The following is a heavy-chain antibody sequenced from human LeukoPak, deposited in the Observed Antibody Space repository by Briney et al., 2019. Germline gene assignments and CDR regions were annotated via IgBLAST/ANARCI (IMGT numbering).Heavy chain of an antibody. V-gene: IGHV4-34*01. CDR2: INHSGST. CDR1: GGSFSGYY. Sequence: SETLSLTCAVYGGSFSGYYWSWIRQPPGKGLEWIGEINHSGSTNYNPSLKSRVTISVDTSKNQFFLKVISVTAADTAVYYCARFLAGTRHFHFYYYMDVWGKGTTVTISS. D-gene: IGHD3-9*01. J-gene: IGHJ6*03. CDR3: ARFLAGTRHFHFYYYMDV.